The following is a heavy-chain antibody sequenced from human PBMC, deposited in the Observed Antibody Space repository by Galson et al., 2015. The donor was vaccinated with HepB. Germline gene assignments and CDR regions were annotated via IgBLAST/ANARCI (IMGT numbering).Heavy chain of an antibody. Sequence: SVKVSCKASGYTFTSYGISWVRQAPGQGLEWMGWISAYNGNTNYAQKLQGRVTMTTDTSTSTAYMELRSLRSDDTAVYYCARGGRYYDFWSGYYAPPYYYYYGMDVWGQGTTVTVSS. V-gene: IGHV1-18*04. J-gene: IGHJ6*02. CDR3: ARGGRYYDFWSGYYAPPYYYYYGMDV. CDR1: GYTFTSYG. D-gene: IGHD3-3*01. CDR2: ISAYNGNT.